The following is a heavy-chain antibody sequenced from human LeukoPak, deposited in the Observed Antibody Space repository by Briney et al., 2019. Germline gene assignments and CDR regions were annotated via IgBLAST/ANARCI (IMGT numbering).Heavy chain of an antibody. V-gene: IGHV3-48*03. CDR1: GFTFSSYQ. D-gene: IGHD3-10*02. Sequence: GGSLRLSCAASGFTFSSYQMNWVCQAPGKGLEWVSYISSSGSTIYYADSVKGRFTISRDNAKNSLYLQMNSLRAEDTAVYYCAELGITMIGGVWGKGTTVTISS. CDR3: AELGITMIGGV. CDR2: ISSSGSTI. J-gene: IGHJ6*04.